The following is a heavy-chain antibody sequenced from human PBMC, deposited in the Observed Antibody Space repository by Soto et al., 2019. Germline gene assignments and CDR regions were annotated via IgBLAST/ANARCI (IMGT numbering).Heavy chain of an antibody. V-gene: IGHV6-1*01. D-gene: IGHD5-18*01. CDR1: GDSVSSNSAA. CDR2: TYYRSKWYN. J-gene: IGHJ6*02. CDR3: ATDVSWWTAMVYYYYGPDL. Sequence: SQTLSLTCAISGDSVSSNSAAWNWIRQSPSRGLEWLGRTYYRSKWYNDYAVSVKSRITINPDTSKNQFSLQLNSVTPEDTAVYYCATDVSWWTAMVYYYYGPDLWGQGTTVTVAS.